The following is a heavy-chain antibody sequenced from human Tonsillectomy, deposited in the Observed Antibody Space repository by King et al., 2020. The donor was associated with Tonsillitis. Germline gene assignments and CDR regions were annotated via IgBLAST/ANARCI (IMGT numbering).Heavy chain of an antibody. D-gene: IGHD6-19*01. CDR1: GGSISSGNYY. CDR2: IYTSGST. Sequence: VQLQESGPGLVKPSETLSLTCTVSGGSISSGNYYWSWIRQPAGKGLEWIGRIYTSGSTNYSPSLKSRVTMSVDTSKNQFSLKVSSVTAADTAGYYCARDDPAVAGTVLDYWGPGTLVTVSS. V-gene: IGHV4-61*02. J-gene: IGHJ4*02. CDR3: ARDDPAVAGTVLDY.